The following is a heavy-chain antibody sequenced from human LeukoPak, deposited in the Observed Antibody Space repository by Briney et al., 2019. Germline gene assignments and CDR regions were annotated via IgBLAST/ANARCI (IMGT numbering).Heavy chain of an antibody. V-gene: IGHV4-34*01. J-gene: IGHJ4*02. Sequence: PSETLSLTCAVYGGSFSGYYWSWIRQPPGKGLEWIGEINHSGSTNYNPSLKSRVTISVDTSKNQFSLKLSSVTAADTAVYYCARVAVVTRGFDYWGQGTLVTVSS. CDR2: INHSGST. CDR3: ARVAVVTRGFDY. CDR1: GGSFSGYY. D-gene: IGHD4-23*01.